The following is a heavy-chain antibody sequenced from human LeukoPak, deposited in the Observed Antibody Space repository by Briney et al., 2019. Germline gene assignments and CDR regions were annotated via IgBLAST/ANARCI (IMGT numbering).Heavy chain of an antibody. V-gene: IGHV1-58*02. J-gene: IGHJ6*03. Sequence: SAVKVSCKASGFTFTSSAMQWVRQARGQRLEWIGWIVVGSGNTNYAQNFQERVTITRDMSTSTAYMELSSLRSEDTAVYYCAAAAADNYYYYYMDVWGKGTTVTVSS. CDR1: GFTFTSSA. D-gene: IGHD6-13*01. CDR3: AAAAADNYYYYYMDV. CDR2: IVVGSGNT.